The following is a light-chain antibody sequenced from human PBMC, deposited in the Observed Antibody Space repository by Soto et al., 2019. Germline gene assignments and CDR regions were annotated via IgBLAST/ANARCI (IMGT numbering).Light chain of an antibody. Sequence: ELENRQSPAKVSGVALGGRSLFCRTSQSISDTLAWYQQKPGQAPRLLIHGASTRATGFPARFSGSGSGTDFTLTISSLQSEDFAVYYCQQYNDWPWTFGQGTKVDIK. V-gene: IGKV3-15*01. CDR3: QQYNDWPWT. CDR2: GAS. CDR1: QSISDT. J-gene: IGKJ1*01.